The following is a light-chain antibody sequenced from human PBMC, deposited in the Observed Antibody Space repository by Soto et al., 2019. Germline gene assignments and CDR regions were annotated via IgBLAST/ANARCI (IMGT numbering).Light chain of an antibody. V-gene: IGKV3-11*01. CDR2: DAS. Sequence: EIVLTQSPDTLSLSPGERATLSCRASQSVSGYLGWYQQKPGQAPRLLIYDASNRAYGVPARFRGSGSGTNFTLTIASLEPDDFAVYYCQQYNTFWTFGQGTKVEIK. CDR3: QQYNTFWT. J-gene: IGKJ1*01. CDR1: QSVSGY.